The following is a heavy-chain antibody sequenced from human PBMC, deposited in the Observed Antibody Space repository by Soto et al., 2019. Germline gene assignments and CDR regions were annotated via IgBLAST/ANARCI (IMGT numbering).Heavy chain of an antibody. Sequence: QVQLLQSGAEVNKHGASVKGSCKASGYIFTSYGISWVRPAPGQGLEWMGWINAYNGNTNYAQKLQGRVTMTTDTSTSTAYMELRRLRSDDTTVYYCARVRPPFETWGQGTLVTVSS. J-gene: IGHJ5*02. CDR3: ARVRPPFET. CDR1: GYIFTSYG. CDR2: INAYNGNT. V-gene: IGHV1-18*01.